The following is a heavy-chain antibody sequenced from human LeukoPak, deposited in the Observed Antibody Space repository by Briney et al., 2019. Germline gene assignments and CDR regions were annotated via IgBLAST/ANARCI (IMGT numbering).Heavy chain of an antibody. V-gene: IGHV3-21*01. Sequence: GGSLRLSCAASGFAFSTYDMHWVRQTPGKGLEWVSSISSSSSYIYYADSVKGRFTISRDNAKNSLYLQMNSLRAEDTAVYYCARGSNRGAFDIWGQGTMVTVSS. CDR2: ISSSSSYI. J-gene: IGHJ3*02. CDR3: ARGSNRGAFDI. D-gene: IGHD4/OR15-4a*01. CDR1: GFAFSTYD.